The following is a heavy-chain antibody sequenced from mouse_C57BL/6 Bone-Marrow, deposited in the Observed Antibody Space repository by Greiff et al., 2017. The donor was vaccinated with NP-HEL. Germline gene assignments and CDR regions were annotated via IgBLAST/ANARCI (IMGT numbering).Heavy chain of an antibody. V-gene: IGHV8-8*01. CDR1: GFSLSTFGMG. Sequence: QVTLKVSGPGILQPSQTLSLTCSFSGFSLSTFGMGVGWIRQPSGKGLEWLAHIWWDDDKYYNPALKSRLTISKDTSKNQVFLKIANVDTADTATYYCARMGYYGSSYYYAMDYWGQGTSVTVSS. CDR3: ARMGYYGSSYYYAMDY. CDR2: IWWDDDK. D-gene: IGHD1-1*01. J-gene: IGHJ4*01.